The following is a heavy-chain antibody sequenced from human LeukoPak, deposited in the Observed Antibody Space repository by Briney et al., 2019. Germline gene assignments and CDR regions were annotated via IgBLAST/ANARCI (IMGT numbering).Heavy chain of an antibody. J-gene: IGHJ4*02. CDR2: IYSGGST. CDR1: GFTVSSNY. CDR3: ASDRLGLSFDN. Sequence: GGSLRLSCAASGFTVSSNYMSWVRQAPGKGLEWVSVIYSGGSTYYADSVKGRFTISRDNSKITLHLQMNSLRAEDTAVYYCASDRLGLSFDNWGQGTLVTVSS. D-gene: IGHD4-11*01. V-gene: IGHV3-66*01.